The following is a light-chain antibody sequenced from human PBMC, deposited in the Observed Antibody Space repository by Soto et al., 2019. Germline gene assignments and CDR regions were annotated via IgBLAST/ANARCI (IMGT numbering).Light chain of an antibody. CDR1: SSDVGGYNY. CDR2: DVS. CDR3: CSYAGSYIFYV. V-gene: IGLV2-11*01. Sequence: QSVLTQPRSVSGSPGQSVTISCTGTSSDVGGYNYVSWYQQHPGKAPKLMIYDVSKRPSGVPDRFSGSKSGNTASLTISGLQAEDEADYYCCSYAGSYIFYVFGTGNKVTVL. J-gene: IGLJ1*01.